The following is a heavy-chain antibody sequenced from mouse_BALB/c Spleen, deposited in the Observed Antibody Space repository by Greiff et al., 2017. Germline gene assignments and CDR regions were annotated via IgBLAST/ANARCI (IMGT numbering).Heavy chain of an antibody. V-gene: IGHV3-2*02. CDR1: GYSITSDYA. J-gene: IGHJ2*01. CDR2: ISYSGST. CDR3: ARSYPSYYFDY. Sequence: EVQLQESGPGLVKPSQSLSLTCTVTGYSITSDYAWNWIRQFPGNKLEWMGYISYSGSTSYNPSLKSRISITRDTSKNQFFLQLNSVTTEDTATYYCARSYPSYYFDYWGQGTTLTVSS.